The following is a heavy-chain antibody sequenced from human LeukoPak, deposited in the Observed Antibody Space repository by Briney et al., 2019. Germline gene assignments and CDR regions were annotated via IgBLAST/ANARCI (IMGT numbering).Heavy chain of an antibody. J-gene: IGHJ4*02. CDR3: ARADTAMVRPFDY. CDR1: GCSFTSYW. D-gene: IGHD5-18*01. CDR2: IYPGDSDT. V-gene: IGHV5-51*01. Sequence: PGEALQISCKGSGCSFTSYWIGWGRQMPGKGLEGMGIIYPGDSDTGYSPSFQGQVTISADKSISTAYLQWSSLKASDTAMYYCARADTAMVRPFDYWGQGTLVTVSS.